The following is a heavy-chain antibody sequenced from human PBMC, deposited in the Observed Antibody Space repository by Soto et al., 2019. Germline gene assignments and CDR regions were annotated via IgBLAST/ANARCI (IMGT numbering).Heavy chain of an antibody. CDR2: INPNSGDT. D-gene: IGHD1-26*01. CDR3: AKGGTIVAAGTRVYLYNAMDV. J-gene: IGHJ6*02. Sequence: ASVKVSCKASGYTFTGYYVHWVRQAPGQGLEWMGWINPNSGDTYLAQRFQGRVTMNRDTSIGTAYMELRGLTSDDTAEYYCAKGGTIVAAGTRVYLYNAMDVWGQGTTVTVSS. V-gene: IGHV1-2*02. CDR1: GYTFTGYY.